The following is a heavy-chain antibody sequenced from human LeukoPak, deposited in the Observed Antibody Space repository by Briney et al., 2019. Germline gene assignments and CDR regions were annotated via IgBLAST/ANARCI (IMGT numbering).Heavy chain of an antibody. V-gene: IGHV1-2*06. CDR2: INPNSGGT. Sequence: ASVKVSCKASGYTFTGYYMHRVRQAPGKGLEWMGRINPNSGGTNYAQKFQGRVTMTRDTSISTAYMELSRLRSDDTAVYYCARSRKSYGDYVDWGQGTLVTVSS. D-gene: IGHD4-17*01. CDR3: ARSRKSYGDYVD. J-gene: IGHJ4*02. CDR1: GYTFTGYY.